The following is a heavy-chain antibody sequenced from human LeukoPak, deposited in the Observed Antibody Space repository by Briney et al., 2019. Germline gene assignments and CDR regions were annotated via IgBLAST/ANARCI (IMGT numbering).Heavy chain of an antibody. V-gene: IGHV3-30*04. J-gene: IGHJ4*02. CDR3: VSSDY. CDR2: ISYDGSNK. CDR1: GFTFSRYA. Sequence: GGSLRLSCVASGFTFSRYAFHWVRQAPGKGLEWVAVISYDGSNKYYADSVKGRFTISRDNSKNTLYLQMNSLRAEDTAVYYCVSSDYWGQGTLVTVSS.